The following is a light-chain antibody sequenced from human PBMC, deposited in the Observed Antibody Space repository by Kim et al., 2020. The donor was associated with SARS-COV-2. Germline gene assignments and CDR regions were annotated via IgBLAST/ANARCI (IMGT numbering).Light chain of an antibody. Sequence: ATLSVSPGERSPPSCRASQSVGTYLAWYQQKPGQAPRLPIYDASKRATGIPARFRGSGSGTDFTLTIGTLEPEDSAVYYCQQRGNFGQGTRLEIK. CDR3: QQRGN. V-gene: IGKV3-11*01. CDR2: DAS. CDR1: QSVGTY. J-gene: IGKJ5*01.